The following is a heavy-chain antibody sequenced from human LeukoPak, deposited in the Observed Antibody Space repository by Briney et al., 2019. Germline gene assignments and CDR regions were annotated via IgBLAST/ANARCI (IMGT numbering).Heavy chain of an antibody. CDR2: IQNTGNTL. J-gene: IGHJ4*02. CDR1: GFTFSYYY. V-gene: IGHV3-48*02. Sequence: PGESLRLSCAASGFTFSYYYMIWVRQPPGKGLDWISYIQNTGNTLYYADSVRGRFTISRDNAKNSLYLQMNSLRDEDTALYYCARGTYSSGASYWGQGTLVSVS. CDR3: ARGTYSSGASY. D-gene: IGHD3-22*01.